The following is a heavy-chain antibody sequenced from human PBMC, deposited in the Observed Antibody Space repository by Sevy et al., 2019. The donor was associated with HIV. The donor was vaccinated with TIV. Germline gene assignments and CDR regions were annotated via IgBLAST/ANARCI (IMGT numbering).Heavy chain of an antibody. CDR3: AKRRVQSGLSGGGANYGWDV. J-gene: IGHJ6*02. V-gene: IGHV3-23*01. CDR1: GFTFTNAW. CDR2: LIGGGSRT. Sequence: GGSLRLSCAASGFTFTNAWMNWVRQAPGMRLEWVSTLIGGGSRTYYADSVTGRFTISRDNSRNTLYLQMNSLRAEDTAVYYCAKRRVQSGLSGGGANYGWDVCGQGTTVTVSS. D-gene: IGHD2-8*02.